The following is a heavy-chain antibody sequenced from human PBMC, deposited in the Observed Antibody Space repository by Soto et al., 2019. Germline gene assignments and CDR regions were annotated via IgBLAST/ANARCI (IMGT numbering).Heavy chain of an antibody. D-gene: IGHD3-10*01. CDR3: AREETYVSGTRGAFDI. CDR2: IIPIFGTA. V-gene: IGHV1-69*13. CDR1: GGTFSSYA. Sequence: SVKVSCKASGGTFSSYAISWVRQAPGQGLEWMGGIIPIFGTANYAQKFQGRVTITADESTSTAYMELSSLRSEDTAVYYCAREETYVSGTRGAFDIWGQGTMVTVSS. J-gene: IGHJ3*02.